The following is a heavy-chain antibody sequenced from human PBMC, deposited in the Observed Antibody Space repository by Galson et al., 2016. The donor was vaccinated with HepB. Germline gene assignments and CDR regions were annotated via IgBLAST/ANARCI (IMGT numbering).Heavy chain of an antibody. D-gene: IGHD2/OR15-2a*01. CDR3: ARGGRNGTFDY. CDR1: GFTFRIYW. V-gene: IGHV3-74*01. CDR2: LHSDGTSS. Sequence: SLRLSCAASGFTFRIYWMNWVRQAPGKGLVWVSRLHSDGTSSTYADSVKGRFTISRDIAKNTVYLQMNSLRAEDTAVYYCARGGRNGTFDYWGQGALVTGSS. J-gene: IGHJ4*02.